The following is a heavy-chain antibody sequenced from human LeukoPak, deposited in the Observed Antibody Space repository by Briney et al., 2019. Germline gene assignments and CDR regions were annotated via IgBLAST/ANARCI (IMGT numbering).Heavy chain of an antibody. Sequence: GRSLRLSCAASGFTFSSYAMPWVRQAPGKGLEWVAVISYDGSNKYYADSVKGRFTISRDNSKNTLYLQMNSLRAEDTAVYYCARATTVTTYAAFDIWGQGTMVTVSS. CDR3: ARATTVTTYAAFDI. J-gene: IGHJ3*02. D-gene: IGHD4-17*01. CDR1: GFTFSSYA. V-gene: IGHV3-30-3*01. CDR2: ISYDGSNK.